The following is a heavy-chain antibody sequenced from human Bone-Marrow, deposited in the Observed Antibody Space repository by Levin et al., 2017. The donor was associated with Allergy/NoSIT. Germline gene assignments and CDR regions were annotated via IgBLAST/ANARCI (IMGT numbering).Heavy chain of an antibody. CDR3: ARATTGTFSGALDI. V-gene: IGHV3-66*02. J-gene: IGHJ3*02. Sequence: GESLKISCAGSGLIVSSNYMSWVRQAPGKGLEWVSVIYSGGSTYYADSVKGRFTISRDNSKSTVYLQVNSLRAEDTAVYYCARATTGTFSGALDIWGQGTMVTVSS. CDR1: GLIVSSNY. D-gene: IGHD1-1*01. CDR2: IYSGGST.